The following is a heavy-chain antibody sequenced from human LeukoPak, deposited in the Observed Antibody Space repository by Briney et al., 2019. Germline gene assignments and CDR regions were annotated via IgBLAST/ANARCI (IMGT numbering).Heavy chain of an antibody. D-gene: IGHD3-10*01. CDR2: FQPGNSIA. Sequence: GGALKISCKGSGYSFSTLLIGWVRQMPGEGPAGMGIFQPGNSIAHYTPSFQGQVTMSADTSSSTAYLQWRSLRASDTAMYHCARLQSMVRGLVYYGMDAWGEGTPVSVSS. V-gene: IGHV5-51*01. CDR1: GYSFSTLL. J-gene: IGHJ6*04. CDR3: ARLQSMVRGLVYYGMDA.